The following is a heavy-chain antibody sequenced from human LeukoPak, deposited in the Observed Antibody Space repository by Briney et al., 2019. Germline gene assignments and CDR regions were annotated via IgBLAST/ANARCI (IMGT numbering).Heavy chain of an antibody. J-gene: IGHJ4*02. CDR2: LYSDGNT. Sequence: PGGFLRLSCAASGVTVITNDMTWVRQAPGKGLEWVSVLYSDGNTKYADSVQGRFTISRDNSKNTLYLEMNSLSPDDTAVYYCARGVEPLAANTLAYWGQGTLVTVSS. CDR3: ARGVEPLAANTLAY. V-gene: IGHV3-53*01. D-gene: IGHD1-14*01. CDR1: GVTVITND.